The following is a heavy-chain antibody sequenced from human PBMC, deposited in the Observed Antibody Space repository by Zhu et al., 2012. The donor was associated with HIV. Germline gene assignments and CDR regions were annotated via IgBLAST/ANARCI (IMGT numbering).Heavy chain of an antibody. Sequence: QVQLQESGPGLVKPSETLSLTCAVSGYSISSGYYWGWIRQPPGKGLEWIGSIYHSGSTYYNPSLKSRVTISVDTSKNQFSLKLSSVTAADTAVYYCASQAETYYGSGNDFYGMDVWGQGTTVTVSS. J-gene: IGHJ6*02. V-gene: IGHV4-38-2*01. CDR1: GYSISSGYY. D-gene: IGHD3-10*01. CDR2: IYHSGST. CDR3: ASQAETYYGSGNDFYGMDV.